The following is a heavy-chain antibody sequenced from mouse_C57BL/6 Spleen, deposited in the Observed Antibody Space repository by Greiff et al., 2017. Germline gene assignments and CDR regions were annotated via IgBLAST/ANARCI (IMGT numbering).Heavy chain of an antibody. CDR1: GYAFSSSW. CDR2: IYPGDGAT. D-gene: IGHD1-1*01. CDR3: AREITTVVATSYWYFDG. V-gene: IGHV1-82*01. Sequence: QVQLQQSGPELVKPGASVKISCKASGYAFSSSWMNWVKQRPGTGLEWIGRIYPGDGATTYNGKFKGKATLTADKSSSTAYMHRSSLTSEDSAVYLFAREITTVVATSYWYFDGWGTGTTVTVSS. J-gene: IGHJ1*03.